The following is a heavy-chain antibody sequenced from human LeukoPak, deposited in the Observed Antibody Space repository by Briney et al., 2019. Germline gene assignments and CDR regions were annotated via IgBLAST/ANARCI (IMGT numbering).Heavy chain of an antibody. Sequence: ASVKVSCKTSGYTFNNYGISWVRQAPGQGLEWMGWVSSYNGDTNYAQKVQGRVTMSTDTSTRTAYMELRSLRFDDTAIYYCVKDWHILTGRNCFDPWGQGTLVTVSS. CDR1: GYTFNNYG. D-gene: IGHD3-9*01. V-gene: IGHV1-18*01. CDR3: VKDWHILTGRNCFDP. J-gene: IGHJ5*02. CDR2: VSSYNGDT.